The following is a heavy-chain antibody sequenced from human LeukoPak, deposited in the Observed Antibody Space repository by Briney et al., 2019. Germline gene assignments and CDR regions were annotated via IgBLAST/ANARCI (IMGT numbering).Heavy chain of an antibody. Sequence: GGSLRLSCAASGSTFSSYAMNWVRQAPGKGLEWVSYISSSGSTIYYADSVKGRFTISRDNAKNSLYLQMNSLRAEDTAVYYCARDAMVRGVIIHFDYWGQGTLVTVSS. CDR1: GSTFSSYA. J-gene: IGHJ4*02. D-gene: IGHD3-10*01. CDR2: ISSSGSTI. CDR3: ARDAMVRGVIIHFDY. V-gene: IGHV3-48*03.